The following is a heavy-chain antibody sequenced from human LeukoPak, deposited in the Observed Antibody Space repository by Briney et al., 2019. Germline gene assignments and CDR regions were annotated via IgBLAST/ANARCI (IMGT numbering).Heavy chain of an antibody. CDR3: ATSRKGGGYWYFDL. CDR1: GGSISSGSYY. D-gene: IGHD4-23*01. V-gene: IGHV4-61*02. CDR2: IYTSGST. Sequence: SETLSLTCTVSGGSISSGSYYWSWIRQPAGKGLEWIGRIYTSGSTNYNPSLKSRVTISIDTSKNQFSLKLSSVTAADTAVYYCATSRKGGGYWYFDLWGRGNLVTVSS. J-gene: IGHJ2*01.